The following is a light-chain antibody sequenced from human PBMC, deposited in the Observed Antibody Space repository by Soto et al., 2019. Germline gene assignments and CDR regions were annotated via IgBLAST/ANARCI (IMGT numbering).Light chain of an antibody. CDR2: EVS. Sequence: QSALTQPPSASGSPGQSVTISCTGTSSDVGGYNYVSWYQQHPGKAPKRMIYEVSKRPSGVPDRFSGSKSGNTASLTVSGLQAEDDADYYCSSYAGSKNLVFFGGTKLTVL. V-gene: IGLV2-8*01. CDR3: SSYAGSKNLV. J-gene: IGLJ3*02. CDR1: SSDVGGYNY.